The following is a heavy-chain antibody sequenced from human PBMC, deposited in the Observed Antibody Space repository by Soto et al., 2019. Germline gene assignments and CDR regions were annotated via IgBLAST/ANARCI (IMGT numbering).Heavy chain of an antibody. V-gene: IGHV3-23*01. CDR1: GFTFGSCF. Sequence: GSLRLSCVASGFTFGSCFMNWVRHAPGKGLEWGAGVSPHGANTYYADFVRGRFIISRDDSRNTVSLDMNSLRGDDSAVYYCATEGAKTTWNFDYWGQGTVVTVSS. CDR2: VSPHGANT. D-gene: IGHD1-1*01. CDR3: ATEGAKTTWNFDY. J-gene: IGHJ4*02.